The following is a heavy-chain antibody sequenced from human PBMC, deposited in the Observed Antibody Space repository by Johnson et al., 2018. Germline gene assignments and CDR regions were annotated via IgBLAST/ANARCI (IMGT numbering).Heavy chain of an antibody. D-gene: IGHD4-17*01. CDR2: IKSKTDGGTT. Sequence: WMNWVRQAPGKGLEWVGRIKSKTDGGTTDYAAPVKGRFTISRDDSQNTLYMQMNSVNTEDTALYYCTTENRTAVTPAAGYWGQGTLVTVSS. J-gene: IGHJ4*02. CDR3: TTENRTAVTPAAGY. CDR1: W. V-gene: IGHV3-15*07.